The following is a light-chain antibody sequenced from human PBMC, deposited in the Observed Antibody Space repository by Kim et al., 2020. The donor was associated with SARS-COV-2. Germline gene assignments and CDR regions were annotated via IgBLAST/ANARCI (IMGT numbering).Light chain of an antibody. CDR2: GAS. V-gene: IGKV1-17*01. CDR1: QDIRND. CDR3: LQHSTYPST. Sequence: AAVGDRGTITCRASQDIRNDLGWYQQKPGSAPKRLIYGASSLQSGVPSRFSGSGSGTEFTLTSGSVQPEDFATYFFLQHSTYPSTFGQGTRLEIK. J-gene: IGKJ5*01.